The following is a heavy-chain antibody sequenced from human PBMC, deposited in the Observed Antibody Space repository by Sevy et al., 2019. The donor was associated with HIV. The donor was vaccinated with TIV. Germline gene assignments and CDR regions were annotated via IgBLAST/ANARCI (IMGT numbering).Heavy chain of an antibody. CDR2: TYYRSKWYN. CDR3: ARGRRITIFGVVRPGGWFDP. Sequence: SQTLSLTCAISGDSVSSNSAAWNWIRQSPSRGLEWLGRTYYRSKWYNDYAVSVKSRITINPDPSKNQFSLQLNSVTPEDTAVYYCARGRRITIFGVVRPGGWFDPWGQGTLVTVSS. D-gene: IGHD3-3*01. V-gene: IGHV6-1*01. J-gene: IGHJ5*02. CDR1: GDSVSSNSAA.